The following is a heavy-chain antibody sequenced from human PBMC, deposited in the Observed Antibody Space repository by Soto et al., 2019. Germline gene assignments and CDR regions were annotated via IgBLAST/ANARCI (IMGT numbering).Heavy chain of an antibody. CDR3: ARSFVLRYYYMDG. D-gene: IGHD3-3*01. CDR1: GFTFSSYA. CDR2: ISSNGGST. J-gene: IGHJ6*03. V-gene: IGHV3-64*01. Sequence: GGSLRLSCAASGFTFSSYAMHWVRQAPGKGLEYVSAISSNGGSTYYANSVKGRFTISRDNSKNTLYLQMGSLRAEDLAVYYCARSFVLRYYYMDGWGKGTTVTVAS.